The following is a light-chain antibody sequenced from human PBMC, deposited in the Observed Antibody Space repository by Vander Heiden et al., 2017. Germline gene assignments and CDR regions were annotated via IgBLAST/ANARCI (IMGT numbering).Light chain of an antibody. V-gene: IGKV3-20*01. CDR1: QSDSSSN. CDR3: QLCGSLTRRT. Sequence: EIVLTQSPGPLSLSPGARATLTDSARQSDSSSNLAWYRQKHGQAPRILLYSSATSADGVPDRCSSSSSGTNFTITISSLEPDDVAVYYCQLCGSLTRRTFGQGTKVEI. J-gene: IGKJ1*01. CDR2: SSA.